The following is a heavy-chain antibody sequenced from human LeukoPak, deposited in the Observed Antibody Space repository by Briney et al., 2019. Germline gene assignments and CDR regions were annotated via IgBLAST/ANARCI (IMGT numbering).Heavy chain of an antibody. J-gene: IGHJ5*02. CDR3: ARGHMVRGVPSLYNWFDP. CDR1: GGSISSGGYS. D-gene: IGHD3-10*01. V-gene: IGHV4-30-2*01. Sequence: PSETLSLTCAVSGGSISSGGYSWSWIRQPPGKGLEWIGYIYHSGSTYYNPSLKSRVTISVDRSKNQFSLKLSSVTAADTAVYYCARGHMVRGVPSLYNWFDPWGQGTLVTVSS. CDR2: IYHSGST.